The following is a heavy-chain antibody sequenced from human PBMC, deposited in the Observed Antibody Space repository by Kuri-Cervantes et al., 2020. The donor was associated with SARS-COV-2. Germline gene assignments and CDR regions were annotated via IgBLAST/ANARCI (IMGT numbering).Heavy chain of an antibody. CDR2: IRSKAYDGTT. Sequence: GESLKISCTASGFTFGDYAMSWVRQAPGKGLEWVGFIRSKAYDGTTEYAASVKGRFTISRDDSKSIAYLQMNSLKTEDTAVYYCTRAAQYCGGDCYSYYYYYMDVWGKGTTVTVSS. J-gene: IGHJ6*03. D-gene: IGHD2-21*01. V-gene: IGHV3-49*04. CDR1: GFTFGDYA. CDR3: TRAAQYCGGDCYSYYYYYMDV.